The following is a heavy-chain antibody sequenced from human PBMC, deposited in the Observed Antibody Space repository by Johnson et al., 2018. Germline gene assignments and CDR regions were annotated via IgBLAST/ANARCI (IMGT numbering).Heavy chain of an antibody. CDR1: GVTFSSYA. CDR3: AKDYYDSSGYYYGMDV. D-gene: IGHD3-22*01. Sequence: VQLVEAGGGLVQPGWSLRLSCVDSGVTFSSYAMRWVRQATGKGLDWVPAISGRGGGTYYADSAKGRFTISRDNSKNTLYLQMNSLRAEDTAVYYCAKDYYDSSGYYYGMDVWGQGTTVTVSS. CDR2: ISGRGGGT. V-gene: IGHV3-23*04. J-gene: IGHJ6*02.